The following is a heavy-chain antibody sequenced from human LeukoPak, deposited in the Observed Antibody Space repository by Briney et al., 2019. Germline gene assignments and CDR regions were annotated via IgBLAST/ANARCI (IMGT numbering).Heavy chain of an antibody. CDR1: GFTFSSYA. V-gene: IGHV3-30*01. D-gene: IGHD1-14*01. Sequence: GGSLRLSCAASGFTFSSYAMHWVRQAPGKGLEWVAVISYDGSNKYYADSVKGRFTISRDNSKNTLYLQMNSLRAEDTAVYYCARDNNPSSDAFDIWGQGTMVTVSS. CDR3: ARDNNPSSDAFDI. J-gene: IGHJ3*02. CDR2: ISYDGSNK.